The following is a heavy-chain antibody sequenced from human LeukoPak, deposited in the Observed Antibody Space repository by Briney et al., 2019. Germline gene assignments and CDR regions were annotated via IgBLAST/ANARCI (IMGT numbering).Heavy chain of an antibody. Sequence: PGRSLRLSCAASGFTFSNYFMHSVRQAPGKGLDYLSVIRYNGDETYYAKSVKGRFTISRDNSKNTLYLQMGTLRPEDTAVYYCARDPSVGGFSGSELDFWGQGTLVTVSS. CDR2: IRYNGDET. CDR1: GFTFSNYF. D-gene: IGHD3-16*01. J-gene: IGHJ4*02. V-gene: IGHV3-64*01. CDR3: ARDPSVGGFSGSELDF.